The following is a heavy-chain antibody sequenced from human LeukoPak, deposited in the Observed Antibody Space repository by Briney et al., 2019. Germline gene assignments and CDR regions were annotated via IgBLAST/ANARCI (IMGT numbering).Heavy chain of an antibody. CDR2: IYYSGST. CDR3: ARYPLRYFDWFDAFDI. J-gene: IGHJ3*02. D-gene: IGHD3-9*01. CDR1: GGSISSSSYY. V-gene: IGHV4-39*01. Sequence: SETLSLTCTVSGGSISSSSYYWGWIRQPPGKGLEWIGSIYYSGSTYYNPSLKSRVTISVDTSKNQFSLKLSSVTAADTAVYYCARYPLRYFDWFDAFDIWGQGTMVTVSS.